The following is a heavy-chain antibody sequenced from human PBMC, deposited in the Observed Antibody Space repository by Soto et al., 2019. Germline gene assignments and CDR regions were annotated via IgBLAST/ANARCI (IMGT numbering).Heavy chain of an antibody. CDR3: ARVDPRGVAVVRDY. V-gene: IGHV1-18*01. D-gene: IGHD3-10*01. CDR1: GNTFASHG. J-gene: IGHJ4*02. Sequence: QVQLVQSGPEVKKPGASVKVSCKASGNTFASHGFSWVRQAPGQGLEWMGWISGFNGQTNYALKFQGRVTLTTDTSTSTAYMELRSLRSDDTAVYFCARVDPRGVAVVRDYWGQGKLVNVSS. CDR2: ISGFNGQT.